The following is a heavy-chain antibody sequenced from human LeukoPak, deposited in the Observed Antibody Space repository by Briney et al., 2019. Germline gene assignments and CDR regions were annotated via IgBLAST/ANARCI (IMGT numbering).Heavy chain of an antibody. CDR1: GFTFSNYW. CDR2: IKQDGSEK. Sequence: GGSLRLSCAASGFTFSNYWMSWVRQAPGKGLEWVANIKQDGSEKCYVDSVKGRFTISRDNAKNSLYLQMNSLRAEDTAVYYCAKGASSGWSAIDYWGQGTLVTVSS. V-gene: IGHV3-7*01. J-gene: IGHJ4*02. CDR3: AKGASSGWSAIDY. D-gene: IGHD6-19*01.